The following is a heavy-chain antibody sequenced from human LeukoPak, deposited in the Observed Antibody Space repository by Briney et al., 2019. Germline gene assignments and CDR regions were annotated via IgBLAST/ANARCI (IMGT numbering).Heavy chain of an antibody. CDR1: GFTFTNYA. V-gene: IGHV3-23*01. D-gene: IGHD3-9*01. CDR2: TVGIGPDT. J-gene: IGHJ4*02. Sequence: GGSLRLSCAASGFTFTNYAMTWVRQAPGEGLEWVAATVGIGPDTYHADSVKGRFTISRDNSKNTLYLQMNSLRAEDTAVYYCAKHLEYDILSGLDYWGQGTLVTVSS. CDR3: AKHLEYDILSGLDY.